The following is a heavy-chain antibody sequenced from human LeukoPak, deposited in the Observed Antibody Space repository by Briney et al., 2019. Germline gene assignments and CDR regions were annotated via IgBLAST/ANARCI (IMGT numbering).Heavy chain of an antibody. CDR3: ASGYDDWFDP. Sequence: SETLSLTCTVSGGSISSSSYYWGWIRQPPGKGLEWIGSIYYSGSTHYNPSLKSRVTISVDTSKNQFSLKLSSVTAADTAVYYCASGYDDWFDPWGQGTLVTVSS. CDR1: GGSISSSSYY. CDR2: IYYSGST. V-gene: IGHV4-39*01. J-gene: IGHJ5*02. D-gene: IGHD5-12*01.